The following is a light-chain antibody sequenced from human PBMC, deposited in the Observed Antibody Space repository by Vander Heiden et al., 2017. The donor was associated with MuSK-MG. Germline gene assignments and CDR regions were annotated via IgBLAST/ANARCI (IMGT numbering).Light chain of an antibody. J-gene: IGKJ2*02. V-gene: IGKV1-39*01. Sequence: DSQITQSRSSLSASVGDRVTITCRASQSISSYLNWYQQKPGKAPKLLIYAASSLQSGVLSRFSGSGSGTDFTLTIIRLQPEDFATYYCQQRDSTPRTFGQGTKLDIK. CDR1: QSISSY. CDR2: AAS. CDR3: QQRDSTPRT.